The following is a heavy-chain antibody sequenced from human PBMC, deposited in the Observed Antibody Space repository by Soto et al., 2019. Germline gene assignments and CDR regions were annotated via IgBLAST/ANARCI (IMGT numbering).Heavy chain of an antibody. J-gene: IGHJ3*02. D-gene: IGHD3-22*01. CDR1: GYSFTSYW. CDR2: IYPGDSDT. CDR3: ARHSSYYYDSSGYYGDI. Sequence: PGESLKISCKGSGYSFTSYWIGWVRQMPGKGLEWMGIIYPGDSDTRYSPSFQGQVTISADKSISTAYLQWSSLKASDTAMYYCARHSSYYYDSSGYYGDIWGQGTMVTVSS. V-gene: IGHV5-51*01.